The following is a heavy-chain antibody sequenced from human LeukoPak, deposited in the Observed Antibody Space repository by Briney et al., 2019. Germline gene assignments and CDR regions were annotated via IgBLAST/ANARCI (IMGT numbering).Heavy chain of an antibody. D-gene: IGHD6-13*01. CDR1: GGTFSSYA. CDR3: ARGEVKRKGSSGSSWLDYYYYYMDV. J-gene: IGHJ6*03. CDR2: IIPIFGTA. Sequence: GSSVKVSCKASGGTFSSYAISWVRQAPGQGLEWMGGIIPIFGTANYAQKFQGRVTITADESTSTAYMELSSLRSEDTAVYYCARGEVKRKGSSGSSWLDYYYYYMDVWGEGTTVTISS. V-gene: IGHV1-69*01.